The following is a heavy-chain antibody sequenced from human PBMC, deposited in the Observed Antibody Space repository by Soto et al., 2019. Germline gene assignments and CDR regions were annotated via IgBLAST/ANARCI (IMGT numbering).Heavy chain of an antibody. V-gene: IGHV1-8*01. D-gene: IGHD5-18*01. Sequence: RASVKVSCKASGYTFTSYDINWVRQATGQGLEWMGWMNPNSGNTGYAQKFQGRVTMTRNTSISTAYMELSSLRSEDTAVYYCARARTWIQLWLPYYYYMDAWGKGTTVTVSS. J-gene: IGHJ6*03. CDR1: GYTFTSYD. CDR3: ARARTWIQLWLPYYYYMDA. CDR2: MNPNSGNT.